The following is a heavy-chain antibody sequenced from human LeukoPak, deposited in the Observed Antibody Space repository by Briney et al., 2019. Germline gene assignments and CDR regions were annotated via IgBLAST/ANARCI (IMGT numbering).Heavy chain of an antibody. V-gene: IGHV4-59*12. CDR2: VSYSGST. CDR3: AREHCSGGSCYSIYYYYYMDV. J-gene: IGHJ6*03. Sequence: PSETLSLTCSVSGGSISGSYWNWIRQPPGKGLEWIGYVSYSGSTNYNPSLKSRVTISVDTSKNQFSLKLSSVTAADTAVYYCAREHCSGGSCYSIYYYYYMDVWGKGTTVTVSS. D-gene: IGHD2-15*01. CDR1: GGSISGSY.